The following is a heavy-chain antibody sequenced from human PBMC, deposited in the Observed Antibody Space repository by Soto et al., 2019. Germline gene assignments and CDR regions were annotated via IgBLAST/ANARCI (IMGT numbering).Heavy chain of an antibody. D-gene: IGHD3-9*01. V-gene: IGHV4-59*01. CDR2: IYYSGGT. CDR3: ARDFERSAIAP. J-gene: IGHJ5*02. CDR1: GGSINSYF. Sequence: SETLSLTCTVSGGSINSYFWSWIRQSPGKGLEWIGHIYYSGGTSYSPSLKSRVSISVDTSKNQFSLEVHSVTAADTAVYYCARDFERSAIAPWGQGTSVTVSS.